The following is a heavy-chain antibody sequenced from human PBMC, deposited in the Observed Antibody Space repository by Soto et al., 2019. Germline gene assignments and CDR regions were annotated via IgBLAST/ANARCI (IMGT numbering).Heavy chain of an antibody. CDR1: GGTFSSYA. V-gene: IGHV1-69*01. D-gene: IGHD6-19*01. Sequence: QVQLVQSGAEVKKPGSSVKVSCKASGGTFSSYAISWVRQAPGQGLEGMGGLIPIFGTANYEQKFQGRVTISADDSTSTAYMELSSLRSEDTAVYYCARGPVGRGWYYFDYWGQGPLVTVSS. CDR2: LIPIFGTA. CDR3: ARGPVGRGWYYFDY. J-gene: IGHJ4*02.